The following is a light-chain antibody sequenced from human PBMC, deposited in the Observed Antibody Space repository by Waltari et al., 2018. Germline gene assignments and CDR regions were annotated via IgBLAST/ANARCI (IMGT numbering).Light chain of an antibody. CDR3: QQYDDWPPWT. J-gene: IGKJ1*01. CDR1: QSVSDH. CDR2: CAA. V-gene: IGKV3-15*01. Sequence: EIVMTQSPATLSVSPGERATLSCRASQSVSDHLAWYQQKPGQAPSLLIYCAATRATGIPARFSGSGSGTEFTLTISSLQSEDFAVYFCQQYDDWPPWTFGQGTKVEMK.